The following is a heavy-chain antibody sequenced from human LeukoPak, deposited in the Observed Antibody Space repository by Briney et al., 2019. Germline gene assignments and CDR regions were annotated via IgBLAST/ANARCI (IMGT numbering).Heavy chain of an antibody. CDR2: MNPNSGNT. Sequence: EASVKVSCKASGYTFTSYDINWVRQATGQGLEWMGWMNPNSGNTGYAQKFQGRVTITADKFTSTAYMELSSLRSEDTAVYYCARSRDIVVVVDYYYYMDVWGKGTTVTVSS. CDR1: GYTFTSYD. J-gene: IGHJ6*03. CDR3: ARSRDIVVVVDYYYYMDV. D-gene: IGHD2-15*01. V-gene: IGHV1-8*01.